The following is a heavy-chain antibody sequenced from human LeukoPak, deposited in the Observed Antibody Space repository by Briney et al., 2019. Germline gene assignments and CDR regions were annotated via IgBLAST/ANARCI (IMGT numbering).Heavy chain of an antibody. J-gene: IGHJ6*02. CDR1: GYTFTGYY. CDR2: ISAYNGNT. D-gene: IGHD3-3*01. Sequence: ASVKVSCKASGYTFTGYYMHWVRQAPGQGLEWMGWISAYNGNTNYAQKLQGRVTMTTDTSTSTAYMELRSLRSDDTAVYYCARDLVTIFGVVINLYYYYGMDVWGQGTTVTVSS. V-gene: IGHV1-18*04. CDR3: ARDLVTIFGVVINLYYYYGMDV.